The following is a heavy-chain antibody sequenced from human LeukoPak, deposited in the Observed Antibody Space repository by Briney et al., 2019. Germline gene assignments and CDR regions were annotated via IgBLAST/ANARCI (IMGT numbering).Heavy chain of an antibody. D-gene: IGHD3-16*01. CDR2: IKSKADGGTT. CDR3: AKDVPFTGGGAIVY. V-gene: IGHV3-15*01. Sequence: GGSLRLSCAASGFTFSSYAMHWVRQAPGKGLEWVGHIKSKADGGTTDYAAPVKGRFTISRDDSQNALYLQMDTLKTEDTAVYYCAKDVPFTGGGAIVYWSQGTPVTASS. J-gene: IGHJ4*02. CDR1: GFTFSSYA.